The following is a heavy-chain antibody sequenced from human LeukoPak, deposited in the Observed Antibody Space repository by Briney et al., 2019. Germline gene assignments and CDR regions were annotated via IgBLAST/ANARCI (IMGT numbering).Heavy chain of an antibody. J-gene: IGHJ4*02. CDR2: INPNSGGT. CDR1: GYTFTGYY. V-gene: IGHV1-2*06. Sequence: ASVKVSCKASGYTFTGYYMHWVRQAPGQGLGWMGRINPNSGGTNYAQKFQGRVTMTRDTSISTAYMELSRLRSDDTAVDYCARVDTAMVKPFDYWGQGTLVTVSS. CDR3: ARVDTAMVKPFDY. D-gene: IGHD5-18*01.